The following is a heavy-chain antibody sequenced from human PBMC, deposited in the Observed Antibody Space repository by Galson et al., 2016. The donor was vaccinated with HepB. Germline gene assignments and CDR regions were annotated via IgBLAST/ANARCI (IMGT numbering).Heavy chain of an antibody. CDR3: ARSRHTPSYYYGMDV. CDR2: IYPGDSDT. Sequence: QSGAEVKKSGESLKISCKGSGYNFMSYWIGWVRQMPGKGLEWMGIIYPGDSDTRYSPSFEGQVTISADKSISTAYLQWSSLRASDTAMYYCARSRHTPSYYYGMDVWGQGTTVAVSS. V-gene: IGHV5-51*03. D-gene: IGHD5-18*01. J-gene: IGHJ6*02. CDR1: GYNFMSYW.